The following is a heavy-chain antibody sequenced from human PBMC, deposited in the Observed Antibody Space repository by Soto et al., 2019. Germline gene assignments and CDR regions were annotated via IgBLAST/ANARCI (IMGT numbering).Heavy chain of an antibody. J-gene: IGHJ6*02. V-gene: IGHV2-70*01. CDR3: ERTLIVGATRYGMDV. Sequence: SGPYAGEPTQTLTLTCTFSGFSLSTSGMCVSWIHQPPGKALEWLALIDWDDDKYYSTSLKTRLTISKDTSKNQVVLTMTNMDPVDTATYYCERTLIVGATRYGMDVWGQGTTVNVSS. D-gene: IGHD1-26*01. CDR2: IDWDDDK. CDR1: GFSLSTSGMC.